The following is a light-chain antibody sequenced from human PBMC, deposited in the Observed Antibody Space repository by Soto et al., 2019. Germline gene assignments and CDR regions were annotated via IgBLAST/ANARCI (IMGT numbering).Light chain of an antibody. V-gene: IGKV1-5*03. CDR2: RAS. CDR3: QQYNGYPWT. CDR1: QSISSW. J-gene: IGKJ1*01. Sequence: DIQMTQSPSTLSASVGDRVTITCRAGQSISSWLAWYQRKPGKAPKLLIYRASILESGVPSSFSGSGSGTEFTLTISSLQPDDFATYYCQQYNGYPWTFGQGTKVEV.